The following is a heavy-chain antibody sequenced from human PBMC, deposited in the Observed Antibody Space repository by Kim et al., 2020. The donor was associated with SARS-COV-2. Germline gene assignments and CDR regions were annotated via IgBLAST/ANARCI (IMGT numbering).Heavy chain of an antibody. CDR1: GFTFGDYT. Sequence: GGSLRLSCAASGFTFGDYTVHWVRQAPGKGLEWISSISFNSGSINYADSVKGRFTISRDNARNSLYLQMNSLRSDDTALYYCAKDWGYGSGTYFNFWGQGTRVTVSS. V-gene: IGHV3-9*01. CDR3: AKDWGYGSGTYFNF. CDR2: ISFNSGSI. D-gene: IGHD3-10*01. J-gene: IGHJ4*02.